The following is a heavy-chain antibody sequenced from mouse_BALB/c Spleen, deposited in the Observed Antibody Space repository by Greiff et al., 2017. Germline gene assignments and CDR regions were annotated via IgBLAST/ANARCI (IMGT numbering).Heavy chain of an antibody. Sequence: VKLMESGPGLVAPSQSLSITCTVSGFSLTSYGVHWVRQPPGKGLEWLGVIWAGGSTNYNSALMSRLSISKDNSKSQVFLKMNSLQTDDTAMYYCARERNYDYDGYYFDYWGQGTTLTVSS. CDR2: IWAGGST. CDR1: GFSLTSYG. J-gene: IGHJ2*01. CDR3: ARERNYDYDGYYFDY. D-gene: IGHD2-4*01. V-gene: IGHV2-9*02.